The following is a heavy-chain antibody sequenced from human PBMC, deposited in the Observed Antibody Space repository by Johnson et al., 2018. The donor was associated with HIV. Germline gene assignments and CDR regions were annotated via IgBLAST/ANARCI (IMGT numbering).Heavy chain of an antibody. J-gene: IGHJ3*02. V-gene: IGHV3-30*03. CDR3: ARDHSGYDSVTAAFDI. Sequence: QVQLVESGGGVVQPGRSLRLSCAASGFTFSSYGMHWVRQAPGKGLEWVAVISYDGSNKYYVDSVKGRFTISRDNSKNTLYLEMNSLRAEDTAVYYCARDHSGYDSVTAAFDIWGQGTMVTVSS. CDR1: GFTFSSYG. CDR2: ISYDGSNK. D-gene: IGHD5-12*01.